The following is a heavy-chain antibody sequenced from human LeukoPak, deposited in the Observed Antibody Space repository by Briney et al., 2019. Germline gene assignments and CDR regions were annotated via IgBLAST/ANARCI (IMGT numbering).Heavy chain of an antibody. V-gene: IGHV4-59*01. Sequence: RPSETLSLTCTVSGGSISSYYWSWIRQPPGKGLEWIGYISYSGSTNYNPSLKSRVSLSVETSKNQFSLKLSSVTAADTAVYYCARGNWNYASFWFDPWGQGTLVTVSS. CDR3: ARGNWNYASFWFDP. CDR1: GGSISSYY. CDR2: ISYSGST. D-gene: IGHD1-7*01. J-gene: IGHJ5*02.